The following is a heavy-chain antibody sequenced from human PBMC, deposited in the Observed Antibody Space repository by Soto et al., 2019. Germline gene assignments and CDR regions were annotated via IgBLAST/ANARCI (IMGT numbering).Heavy chain of an antibody. J-gene: IGHJ6*02. D-gene: IGHD5-12*01. CDR1: GGTFSSYA. CDR3: ARGYRAAATSYYYGMDV. Sequence: ASVKVSFKASGGTFSSYAISWVRQAPGQGLEWMGGIIPIFGTANYAQKFQGRVTITADKSTSTAYMELSSLRSEDTAVYYCARGYRAAATSYYYGMDVWGQGTTVTVSS. CDR2: IIPIFGTA. V-gene: IGHV1-69*06.